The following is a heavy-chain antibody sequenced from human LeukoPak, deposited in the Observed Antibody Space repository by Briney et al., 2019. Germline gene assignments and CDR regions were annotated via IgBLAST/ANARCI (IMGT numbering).Heavy chain of an antibody. CDR2: VSSGSNTI. CDR1: GFTFSSYS. Sequence: GGSLRLSCAASGFTFSSYSMNWVRQAPGKGLEWVSYVSSGSNTIYYAESVKGRFTISRDNAKNSLYLQMNSLRDEDTAVYYCARSTRRNVVATEYNWFDPWGQGTLVTVSS. V-gene: IGHV3-48*02. D-gene: IGHD5-12*01. CDR3: ARSTRRNVVATEYNWFDP. J-gene: IGHJ5*02.